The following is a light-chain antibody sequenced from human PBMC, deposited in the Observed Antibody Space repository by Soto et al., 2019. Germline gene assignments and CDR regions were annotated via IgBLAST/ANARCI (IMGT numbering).Light chain of an antibody. Sequence: QSVLTQPASVSGSPGQSITISCTGTSSDVGSYNLVSWYQQHPGKAPKLMIYEVSKRPSGVSNRFSGSKSGNTASLTNSGLQAEDEADYYCCSYAGSSTVVFGGGTKVTRP. CDR2: EVS. CDR3: CSYAGSSTVV. V-gene: IGLV2-23*02. J-gene: IGLJ2*01. CDR1: SSDVGSYNL.